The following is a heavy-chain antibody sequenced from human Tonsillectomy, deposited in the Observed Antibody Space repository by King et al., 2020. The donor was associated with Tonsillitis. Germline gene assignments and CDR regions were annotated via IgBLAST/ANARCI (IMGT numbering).Heavy chain of an antibody. CDR3: ARWRVDAQFDYYDSSGPAHWLDP. CDR2: IIPIFGTA. D-gene: IGHD3-22*01. CDR1: GGTFSSYA. Sequence: QLVQSGAEVKKPGSSVKVSCKASGGTFSSYAISWVRQAPGQGLEWMGGIIPIFGTANYAQKFQGRVTITADESTSTAYMELSSLRSEDTAVYYCARWRVDAQFDYYDSSGPAHWLDPWGQGTLVTVSS. V-gene: IGHV1-69*01. J-gene: IGHJ5*02.